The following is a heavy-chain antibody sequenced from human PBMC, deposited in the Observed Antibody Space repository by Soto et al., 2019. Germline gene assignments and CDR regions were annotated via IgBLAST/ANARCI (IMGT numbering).Heavy chain of an antibody. V-gene: IGHV4-39*01. Sequence: QLQLQESGPGLVKTSETLSLTCTVSGGSFTSSNYYWGWIRQPPGKGLEWIAIVNYSGLTYYNPSLKSRVTISADTSKNQFSLKLSSVTAAETARYYCGRHAPHHDWLDPWGPGTLVTVSS. J-gene: IGHJ5*02. CDR2: VNYSGLT. CDR3: GRHAPHHDWLDP. CDR1: GGSFTSSNYY.